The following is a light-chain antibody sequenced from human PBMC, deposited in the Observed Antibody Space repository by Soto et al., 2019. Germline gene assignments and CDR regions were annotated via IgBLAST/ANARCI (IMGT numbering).Light chain of an antibody. V-gene: IGKV3-15*01. CDR2: GAS. Sequence: EIVMTQSPATLSVSPGERATLSCRASQSVSSNLAWYQQKPGQAPRLRIYGASNRATGIPARFSGSGSGTEFTLTISSLQSEDFAVYYCQQYNNWPQTFGQGTKVEIK. CDR1: QSVSSN. CDR3: QQYNNWPQT. J-gene: IGKJ1*01.